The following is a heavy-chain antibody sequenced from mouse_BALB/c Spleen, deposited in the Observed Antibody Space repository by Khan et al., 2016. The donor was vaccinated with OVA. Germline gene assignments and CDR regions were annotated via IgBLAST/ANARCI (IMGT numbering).Heavy chain of an antibody. Sequence: VQLKESGPDLVKPSQSLSLTCTVTGYSITSGYSWHWIRQFPGNKLEWMGYIHYSGTTNYNPSLKSRISITRDTSKNQFFLQLNSVTTEDTATYYCARSGTTVVAYWYCDVWGAGTTVTVSS. D-gene: IGHD1-1*01. CDR3: ARSGTTVVAYWYCDV. J-gene: IGHJ1*01. CDR2: IHYSGTT. CDR1: GYSITSGYS. V-gene: IGHV3-1*02.